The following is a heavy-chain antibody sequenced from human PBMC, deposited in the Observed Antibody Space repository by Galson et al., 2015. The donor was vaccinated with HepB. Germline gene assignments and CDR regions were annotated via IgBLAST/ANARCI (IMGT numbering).Heavy chain of an antibody. CDR1: GFTFDTYA. Sequence: SLRLSCAASGFTFDTYAMTWVRQAPGKGLEWVSAISGGGGGTYYAESVRGRVTFSRDNSKNTLYLQMNNLRAEDTAVYFCAKDTVTSTLSKWGFDYWGQGTLVTVSS. V-gene: IGHV3-23*01. D-gene: IGHD4-11*01. J-gene: IGHJ4*02. CDR3: AKDTVTSTLSKWGFDY. CDR2: ISGGGGGT.